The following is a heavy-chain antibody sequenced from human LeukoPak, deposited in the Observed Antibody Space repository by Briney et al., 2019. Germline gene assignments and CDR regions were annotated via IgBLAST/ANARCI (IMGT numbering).Heavy chain of an antibody. CDR3: AKGPVGSGWYGDY. CDR1: GFTFSSHA. J-gene: IGHJ4*02. CDR2: MAGSGAST. Sequence: GGSLRLSCGTSGFTFSSHAMSWVRQAPGKGLEWVSGMAGSGASTYYADSVKGRFTISRDNSKNTLYLQMNSLRAEDTAVYYCAKGPVGSGWYGDYWGQGTLVTVSS. V-gene: IGHV3-23*01. D-gene: IGHD6-19*01.